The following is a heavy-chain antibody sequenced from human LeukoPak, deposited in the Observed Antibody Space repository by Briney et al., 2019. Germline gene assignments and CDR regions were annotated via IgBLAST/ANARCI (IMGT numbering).Heavy chain of an antibody. Sequence: GESPKISCKGSGYSFTSYWIGWVRQMPGKGLEWMGIIYPGDSDTRYSPSFQGQVTISADKSISTAYLQWSSLKASDTAMYYCARLVSFYDSSGYYPGYFDYWGQGTLVTVSS. CDR1: GYSFTSYW. D-gene: IGHD3-22*01. V-gene: IGHV5-51*01. CDR2: IYPGDSDT. CDR3: ARLVSFYDSSGYYPGYFDY. J-gene: IGHJ4*02.